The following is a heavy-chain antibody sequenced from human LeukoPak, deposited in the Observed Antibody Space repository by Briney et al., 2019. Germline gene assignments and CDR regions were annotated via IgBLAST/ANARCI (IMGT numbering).Heavy chain of an antibody. D-gene: IGHD1-26*01. CDR1: GFTFSSYG. J-gene: IGHJ4*02. V-gene: IGHV3-33*01. CDR3: AREEHFDY. CDR2: IWHDGSNK. Sequence: GGSLRLSCAASGFTFSSYGMHWVRQAPGKGLEWVAVIWHDGSNKYYVDSVKGRFTISRDNSKNTLYLQMNSLRAEDTSVYYCAREEHFDYWGQGTLVTVSS.